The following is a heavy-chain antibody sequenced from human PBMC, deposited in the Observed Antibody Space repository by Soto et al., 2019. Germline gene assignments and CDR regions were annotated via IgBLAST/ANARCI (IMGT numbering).Heavy chain of an antibody. D-gene: IGHD3-22*01. V-gene: IGHV1-3*01. CDR2: INAGNGTT. CDR1: GYPLASNS. Sequence: GVPVKATSKDPGYPLASNSLHWVCHDPEKSLDWRGVINAGNGTTKYSQKFEGVVTITSDTSASTAYMQLSGVRSEDTAVYYCASPLYYYDTGDYLAADYYGMGVWGQGTTVTVSS. CDR3: ASPLYYYDTGDYLAADYYGMGV. J-gene: IGHJ6*02.